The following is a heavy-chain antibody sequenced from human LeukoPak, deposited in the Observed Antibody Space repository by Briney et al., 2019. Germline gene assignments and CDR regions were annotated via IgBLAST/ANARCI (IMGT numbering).Heavy chain of an antibody. CDR2: ISSSGSTI. D-gene: IGHD3-3*01. J-gene: IGHJ6*02. CDR3: ARETITIFGVVITAPYMDV. V-gene: IGHV3-48*03. CDR1: GFTFSSYE. Sequence: GESLRLSCAASGFTFSSYEMNWVRQAPGKGLEWVSYISSSGSTIYYADSVKGRFTISRDNAKNSLYLQMNSLRAEDTAVYYCARETITIFGVVITAPYMDVWGQGTTVTVSS.